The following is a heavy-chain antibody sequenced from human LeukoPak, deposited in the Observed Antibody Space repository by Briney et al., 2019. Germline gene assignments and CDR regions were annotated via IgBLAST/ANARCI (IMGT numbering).Heavy chain of an antibody. V-gene: IGHV3-74*01. CDR3: ARGLTGTNALDF. CDR2: INSDGSST. J-gene: IGHJ3*01. D-gene: IGHD1/OR15-1a*01. CDR1: GFTFSSYW. Sequence: GGSLRLSCAASGFTFSSYWMHWVRHAPGKGLVWVSRINSDGSSTNYVDSVKGRFTISRDNAKNTLYLQMNSLRAEDTAVYYCARGLTGTNALDFVGQGTLVTVS.